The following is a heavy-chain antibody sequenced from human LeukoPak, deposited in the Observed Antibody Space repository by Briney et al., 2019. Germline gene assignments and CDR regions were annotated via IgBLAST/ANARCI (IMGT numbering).Heavy chain of an antibody. CDR2: IYSGGST. Sequence: GGSLRLSCAASGFTVSSNYMSWVRQAPGKGLEWVSVIYSGGSTYYADSVKGRFTISSDNSKNTLYLQMNSLRAEDTAVYYCARDIRYSSSSVLYYYYGMDVWGQGTRVTVSS. J-gene: IGHJ6*02. CDR3: ARDIRYSSSSVLYYYYGMDV. V-gene: IGHV3-53*01. D-gene: IGHD6-13*01. CDR1: GFTVSSNY.